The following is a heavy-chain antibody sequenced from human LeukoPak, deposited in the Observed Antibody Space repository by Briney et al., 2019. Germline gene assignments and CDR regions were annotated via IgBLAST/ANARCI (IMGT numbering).Heavy chain of an antibody. CDR3: ARLWKTGSNFDY. CDR2: IYSVSST. D-gene: IGHD1-1*01. CDR1: GFTVSSNY. V-gene: IGHV3-53*01. J-gene: IGHJ4*02. Sequence: GGSLRLSCAASGFTVSSNYISWVRQAPGKGLEWVSVIYSVSSTYYADSVKGRFTISRDNSKNTVHLQMNSLRVEDTAVYYCARLWKTGSNFDYWGQGTLVTVSS.